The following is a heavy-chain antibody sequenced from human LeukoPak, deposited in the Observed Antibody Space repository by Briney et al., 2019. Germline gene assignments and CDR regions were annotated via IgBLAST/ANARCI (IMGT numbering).Heavy chain of an antibody. Sequence: SVKVSCKASVGTFSSYAISWVRQAPRQGLEWMGGIIPIFGTANYAQKFQGRVTSTADESTSTAYMELSSLRFEDTAVYYCARALGTAMVTAAFDIWGQGTMVTVSS. CDR2: IIPIFGTA. V-gene: IGHV1-69*13. CDR3: ARALGTAMVTAAFDI. D-gene: IGHD5-18*01. CDR1: VGTFSSYA. J-gene: IGHJ3*02.